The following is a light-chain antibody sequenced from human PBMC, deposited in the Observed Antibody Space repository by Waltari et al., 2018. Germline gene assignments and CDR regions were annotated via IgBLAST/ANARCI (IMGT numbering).Light chain of an antibody. CDR3: CSYSGSFTLV. CDR1: RSDVGSYNL. CDR2: EES. V-gene: IGLV2-23*01. J-gene: IGLJ2*01. Sequence: QSALTQPASVSGSPGQSITIPCTGTRSDVGSYNLVSWYQEHPGKAPKLMIYEESKRPSGVSNRFSGSKSGNTASLTISGLQAEDEADYYCCSYSGSFTLVFGGGTKLTVL.